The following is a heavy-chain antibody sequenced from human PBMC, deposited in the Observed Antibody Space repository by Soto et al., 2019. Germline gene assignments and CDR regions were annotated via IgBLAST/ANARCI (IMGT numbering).Heavy chain of an antibody. J-gene: IGHJ4*02. Sequence: ASVKVSCKASGYTFTSYGISWVRHAPGQGLEWMGWISAYNGNTNYAQKLQGRVTMTTDTSTSTAYMELRSLRSDDTAVYYCAREPFGYCSSTSCSPFDYWGQGTLVTVSS. CDR1: GYTFTSYG. CDR3: AREPFGYCSSTSCSPFDY. V-gene: IGHV1-18*04. CDR2: ISAYNGNT. D-gene: IGHD2-2*03.